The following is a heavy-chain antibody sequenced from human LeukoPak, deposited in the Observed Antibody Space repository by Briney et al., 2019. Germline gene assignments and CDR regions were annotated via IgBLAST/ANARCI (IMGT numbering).Heavy chain of an antibody. CDR1: GFTFSSAW. Sequence: NPGGSLRLSCVASGFTFSSAWMNWVRQAPEKGLELVGRIKSKTYGATTDYAAPVKGRFSISRDDSKNTLYLQMNGLKAEDTAIYFCTTDFFQGGSDYWGQGTLVTVSS. V-gene: IGHV3-15*01. CDR3: TTDFFQGGSDY. J-gene: IGHJ4*02. CDR2: IKSKTYGATT. D-gene: IGHD3-10*01.